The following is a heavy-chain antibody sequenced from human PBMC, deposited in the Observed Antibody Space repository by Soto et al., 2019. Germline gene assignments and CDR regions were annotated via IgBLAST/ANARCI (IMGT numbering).Heavy chain of an antibody. J-gene: IGHJ6*04. CDR2: INHSGST. Sequence: SETLSLTCAVYGGSFSGYYWSWIRQPPGKGLEWIGEINHSGSTNYNPSLKSRVTISVDTSKNQFSLKLSSVTAADTAVYYCARGLCSGGSCYPTSYYYYYGMDVWGKGTTVTVSS. CDR3: ARGLCSGGSCYPTSYYYYYGMDV. CDR1: GGSFSGYY. D-gene: IGHD2-15*01. V-gene: IGHV4-34*01.